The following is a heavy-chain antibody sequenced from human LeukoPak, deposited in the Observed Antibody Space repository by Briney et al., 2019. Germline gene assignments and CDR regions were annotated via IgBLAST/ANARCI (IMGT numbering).Heavy chain of an antibody. D-gene: IGHD4-17*01. CDR3: ARGALTTVSVFDY. V-gene: IGHV4-59*01. CDR2: IYYSGST. Sequence: SETLSLTCTVSGGAISSYYWSWIRQPPGKGLEWIWYIYYSGSTNYNPSLKSRVTLSVDTSKNQFSLKLSSVTAADTAVYYCARGALTTVSVFDYWGQGNLVTVSS. J-gene: IGHJ4*02. CDR1: GGAISSYY.